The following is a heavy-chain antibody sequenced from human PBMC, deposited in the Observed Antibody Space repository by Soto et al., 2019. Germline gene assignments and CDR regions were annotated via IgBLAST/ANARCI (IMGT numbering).Heavy chain of an antibody. J-gene: IGHJ6*03. CDR3: AKDSGSTMVRGERGYYYMDV. CDR2: IRGSGGST. D-gene: IGHD3-10*01. CDR1: GFTFSSYA. V-gene: IGHV3-23*01. Sequence: EVQLLESGGGLVQPGGSLRLSCAASGFTFSSYAMSWVRQAPGKGLEWVSAIRGSGGSTYYADSVKGRFTISRDNSKNTLYLQMNSLRAEDTAVYYCAKDSGSTMVRGERGYYYMDVWGKGTTVTVSS.